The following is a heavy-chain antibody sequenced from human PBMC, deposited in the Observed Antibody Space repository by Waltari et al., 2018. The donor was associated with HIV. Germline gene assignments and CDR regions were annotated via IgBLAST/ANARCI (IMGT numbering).Heavy chain of an antibody. J-gene: IGHJ6*03. D-gene: IGHD2-21*02. Sequence: QVQLVQSGAEVKKPGSSVKVSCKASGGTFSSYAISWVRQAPGQGLEWMGGIIPIFGTANYAQKFQGRVTITADESTSTAYMELSSLRSEDTAVYYCARGNYGCGGDCYPGYYYMDVWGKGTTVTVSS. CDR1: GGTFSSYA. CDR3: ARGNYGCGGDCYPGYYYMDV. CDR2: IIPIFGTA. V-gene: IGHV1-69*01.